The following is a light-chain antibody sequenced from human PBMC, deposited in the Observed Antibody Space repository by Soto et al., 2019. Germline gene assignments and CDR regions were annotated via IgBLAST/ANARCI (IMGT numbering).Light chain of an antibody. CDR2: DVS. J-gene: IGLJ1*01. V-gene: IGLV2-14*01. CDR3: SSSTRSSTYV. CDR1: SSDVGGYNY. Sequence: QSALTQPASVSGSPGQSITISCTGTSSDVGGYNYVSWYRQHPGRAPKLMIYDVSNRPSGVSNRFSGSKSGNTASLTISGLPAEEEAYYYCSSSTRSSTYVFGTGTKLTVL.